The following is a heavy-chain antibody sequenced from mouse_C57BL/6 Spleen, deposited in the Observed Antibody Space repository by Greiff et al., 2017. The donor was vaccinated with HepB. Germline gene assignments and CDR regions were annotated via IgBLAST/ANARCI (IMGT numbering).Heavy chain of an antibody. V-gene: IGHV5-4*03. CDR2: ISDGGSYT. CDR1: GFTFSSYA. D-gene: IGHD3-2*02. CDR3: ARVSSGYPYYAMDY. J-gene: IGHJ4*01. Sequence: EVKLQESGGGLVKPGGSLKLSCAASGFTFSSYAMSWVRQTPEKRLEWVATISDGGSYTYYPDNVKGRFTISRDNAKNNLYLQMSHRKSEDTAMYYCARVSSGYPYYAMDYWGQGTSVTVSS.